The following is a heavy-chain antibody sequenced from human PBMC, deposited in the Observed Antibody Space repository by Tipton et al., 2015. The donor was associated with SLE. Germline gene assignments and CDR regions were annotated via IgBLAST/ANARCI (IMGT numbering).Heavy chain of an antibody. J-gene: IGHJ2*01. Sequence: TLSLTCAVYGGSFSGYYWSWIRQPPGKGLEWIGEINHSGSTNYNPSLKSRVTISVDTSKNQFSLKLSSVTAADTAVYYCASLRSIRYFDLWGRGTLVTVSS. CDR2: INHSGST. CDR3: ASLRSIRYFDL. CDR1: GGSFSGYY. V-gene: IGHV4-34*01. D-gene: IGHD5-12*01.